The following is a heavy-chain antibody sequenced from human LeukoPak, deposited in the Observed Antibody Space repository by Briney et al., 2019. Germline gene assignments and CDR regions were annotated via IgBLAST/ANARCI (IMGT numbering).Heavy chain of an antibody. CDR2: MNPNSGNT. CDR3: ARGVQQLFFTMIVVVRWFDP. D-gene: IGHD3-22*01. J-gene: IGHJ5*02. V-gene: IGHV1-8*01. Sequence: ASVKVSCKASGYTFTSYDINWVRQATGQGLEWMGWMNPNSGNTGYAQKFQGRVTMTRNTSISAAYMELSSLRSEDTAVYYCARGVQQLFFTMIVVVRWFDPWGQGTLVTVSS. CDR1: GYTFTSYD.